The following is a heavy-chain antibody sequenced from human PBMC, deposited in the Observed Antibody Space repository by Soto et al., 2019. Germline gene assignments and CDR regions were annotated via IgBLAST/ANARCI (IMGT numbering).Heavy chain of an antibody. CDR3: ARDGGAAVGKKYAFDI. CDR2: ISSSSSTI. D-gene: IGHD6-13*01. CDR1: GFTFSIYS. V-gene: IGHV3-48*01. Sequence: LRLSCAASGFTFSIYSMTWVRQAPGKGLEWVSYISSSSSTIYYADSVKGRFTISRDNAKNSLYLQMNSLRAEDTAVYYCARDGGAAVGKKYAFDIWGQGKMVTVSS. J-gene: IGHJ3*02.